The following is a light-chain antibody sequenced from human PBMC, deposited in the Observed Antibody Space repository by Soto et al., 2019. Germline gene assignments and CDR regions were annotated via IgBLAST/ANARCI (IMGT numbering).Light chain of an antibody. CDR3: QSYDSSLSGSV. Sequence: QAVVTQPPSVSWAPGQRVTISCTGSSSNIGAGYDVHWYQQRPGTAPKLLIYGNSNRPSGVPDRFSGSKSGTSASLALTGMQAEDEADYYCQSYDSSLSGSVFGGGTKLSV. CDR1: SSNIGAGYD. J-gene: IGLJ2*01. CDR2: GNS. V-gene: IGLV1-40*01.